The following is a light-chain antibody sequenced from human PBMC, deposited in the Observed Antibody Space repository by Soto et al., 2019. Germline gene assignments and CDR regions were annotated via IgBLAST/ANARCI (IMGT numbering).Light chain of an antibody. CDR2: DAS. Sequence: DIQMTQSPSTLSASVGDRVTITCRASQSISNWLAWYQQKPGKAPKLLIYDASSLESGVPSRFSGSGSGTEFTLTISSLQPDDFATYYCQQYNSYRETFGQGTKVEIK. V-gene: IGKV1-5*01. CDR3: QQYNSYRET. CDR1: QSISNW. J-gene: IGKJ1*01.